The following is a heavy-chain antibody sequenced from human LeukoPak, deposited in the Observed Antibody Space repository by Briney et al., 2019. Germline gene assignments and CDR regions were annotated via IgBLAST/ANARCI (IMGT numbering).Heavy chain of an antibody. CDR2: ISNDGSNK. J-gene: IGHJ4*02. Sequence: GGSPRLSCAASGFTFSNYGIHWVRQAPGKGLEWVAVISNDGSNKYYADSVKGRFTISRDNSENTLYLQMNSLRAEDTAVYYCRTYRWGDSFEFWGQGTLVTVSS. V-gene: IGHV3-30*03. D-gene: IGHD3-16*01. CDR3: RTYRWGDSFEF. CDR1: GFTFSNYG.